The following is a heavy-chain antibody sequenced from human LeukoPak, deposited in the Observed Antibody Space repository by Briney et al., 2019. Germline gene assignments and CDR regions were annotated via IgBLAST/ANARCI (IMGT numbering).Heavy chain of an antibody. Sequence: SETLSLTCAVSGGSISSGGYSWSWIRQPPGKGLEWIVYIYHSGSTYYNPSLKSRVTISVDRSKNQFSLKLSSVTAADTAVYYCAGYGDYAGLYYFDYWGQGTLVTVSS. J-gene: IGHJ4*02. D-gene: IGHD4-17*01. CDR3: AGYGDYAGLYYFDY. V-gene: IGHV4-30-2*01. CDR2: IYHSGST. CDR1: GGSISSGGYS.